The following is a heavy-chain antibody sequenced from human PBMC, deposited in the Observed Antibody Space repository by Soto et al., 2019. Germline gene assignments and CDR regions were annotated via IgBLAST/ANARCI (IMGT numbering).Heavy chain of an antibody. J-gene: IGHJ4*02. CDR3: AREPLQDTAMVPELDY. D-gene: IGHD5-18*01. V-gene: IGHV3-48*02. CDR1: GFTFSSYS. Sequence: GGSLRLSCAASGFTFSSYSMNWVRQAPGKGLEWVSYISSSSSTIYYADSVKGRFTISRDNAKNSLYLQMNSLRDEDTAVYYCAREPLQDTAMVPELDYWGQGTLVTVSS. CDR2: ISSSSSTI.